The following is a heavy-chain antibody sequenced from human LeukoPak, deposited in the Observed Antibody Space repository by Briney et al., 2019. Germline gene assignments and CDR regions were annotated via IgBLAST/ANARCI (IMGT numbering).Heavy chain of an antibody. CDR2: MHFSGAT. Sequence: ETLSLTCTVSGGSINSDYWNWIRQPAGRRLEWIGRMHFSGATNYHPSLRNRLTMSVGTSKNQFSLKLSSVTAADTAVYYCARDPGMEKFGVVFDSWGQGTLVTVSS. J-gene: IGHJ4*02. CDR3: ARDPGMEKFGVVFDS. V-gene: IGHV4-4*07. CDR1: GGSINSDY. D-gene: IGHD1-1*01.